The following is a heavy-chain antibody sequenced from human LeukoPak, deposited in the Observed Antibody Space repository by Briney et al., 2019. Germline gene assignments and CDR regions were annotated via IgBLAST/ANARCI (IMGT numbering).Heavy chain of an antibody. CDR1: GFTFSSYW. CDR3: ARDKIVGATKLDY. D-gene: IGHD1-26*01. CDR2: IKEDGSEK. V-gene: IGHV3-7*01. Sequence: GGSLRLSCAASGFTFSSYWMSWVRQAPGKGLEWVANIKEDGSEKRYVDSVKGRFTISRDNAKNSLYLQMNSLRAEDTAVYYCARDKIVGATKLDYWGQGTLVTVS. J-gene: IGHJ4*02.